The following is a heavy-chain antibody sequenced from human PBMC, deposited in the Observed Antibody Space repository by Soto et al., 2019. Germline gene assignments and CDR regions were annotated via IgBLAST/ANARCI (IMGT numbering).Heavy chain of an antibody. J-gene: IGHJ4*02. V-gene: IGHV4-4*02. CDR3: AVPGAGDFDY. Sequence: SSETLSLTXAVSGASISTNNWWSWVRQPPGKGLEWIGEVYHSGSTSCNPSLKSRVTISIDKSKNQFSLRLTSMTAADTAVYYCAVPGAGDFDYWSQGTLVTVSS. CDR2: VYHSGST. D-gene: IGHD6-13*01. CDR1: GASISTNNW.